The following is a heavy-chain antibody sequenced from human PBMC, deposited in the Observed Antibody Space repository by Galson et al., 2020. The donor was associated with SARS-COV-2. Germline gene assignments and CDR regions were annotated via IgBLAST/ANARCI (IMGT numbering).Heavy chain of an antibody. V-gene: IGHV3-53*01. CDR2: IFSDFST. Sequence: GGSLRLSCAASGFTVSGNSMSWVRQAPGKGLEWVSVIFSDFSTHYADSAKGRFTISRDKSKNTVFLEMNNLRVEDTAVYYCTRDVGSGWYKGSLDIWGQGTMVTVSS. J-gene: IGHJ3*02. CDR3: TRDVGSGWYKGSLDI. CDR1: GFTVSGNS. D-gene: IGHD6-19*01.